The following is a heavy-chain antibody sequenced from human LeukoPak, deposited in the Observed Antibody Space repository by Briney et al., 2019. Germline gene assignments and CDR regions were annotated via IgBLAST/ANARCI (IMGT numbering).Heavy chain of an antibody. D-gene: IGHD2-21*02. J-gene: IGHJ6*03. CDR1: GFTFSSYS. CDR2: ISGSGGST. Sequence: AGGSLRLSCAASGFTFSSYSMNWVRQAPGKGLEWVSGISGSGGSTYYADSVKGRFIISRDNSKNTLYLQMNSLRVEDTAVYYCAKWDSATASYYYMDVWGKGTTVTVSS. CDR3: AKWDSATASYYYMDV. V-gene: IGHV3-23*01.